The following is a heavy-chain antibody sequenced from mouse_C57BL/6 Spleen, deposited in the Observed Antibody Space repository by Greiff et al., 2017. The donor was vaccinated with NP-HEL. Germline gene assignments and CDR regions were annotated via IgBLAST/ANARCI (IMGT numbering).Heavy chain of an antibody. D-gene: IGHD2-4*01. CDR3: ARHVNYDYERYYAMDY. J-gene: IGHJ4*01. CDR2: ISSGGSYT. V-gene: IGHV5-6*01. CDR1: GFTFSSYG. Sequence: EVQGVESGGDLVKPGGSLKLSCAASGFTFSSYGMSWVRQTPDKRLEWVATISSGGSYTYYPDSVKGRFTISRDNAKNTLYLQMSSLKSEDTAMYYCARHVNYDYERYYAMDYWGQGTSVTVSS.